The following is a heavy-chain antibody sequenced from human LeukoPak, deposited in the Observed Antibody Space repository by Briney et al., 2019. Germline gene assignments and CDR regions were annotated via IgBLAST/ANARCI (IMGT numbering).Heavy chain of an antibody. Sequence: GRSLRLSCAASGFTFSSYAMHWARQAPGKGLEWVAVISYDGSNKYYADSVKGRFTISRDNSKNTLYLQMNSLRAEDTAVYYCARDNSSQFDYWGQGTLVTVSS. J-gene: IGHJ4*02. D-gene: IGHD6-13*01. CDR3: ARDNSSQFDY. V-gene: IGHV3-30*04. CDR1: GFTFSSYA. CDR2: ISYDGSNK.